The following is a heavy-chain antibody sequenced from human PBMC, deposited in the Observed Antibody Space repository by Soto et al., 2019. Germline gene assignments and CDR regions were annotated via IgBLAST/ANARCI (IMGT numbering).Heavy chain of an antibody. J-gene: IGHJ5*02. CDR1: GFSLSTSGVG. CDR2: IYWNEDK. D-gene: IGHD3-10*01. Sequence: QITLKESGPTLVNPTQTLTLTCTFSGFSLSTSGVGVGWIRQPPGKALEWLAVIYWNEDKHFSPSLKSRLTILKDTSKNQVVLTLTNVDPVDTATYYCAHRCYWFGGEDWFDPWGPGTLVTVSS. V-gene: IGHV2-5*01. CDR3: AHRCYWFGGEDWFDP.